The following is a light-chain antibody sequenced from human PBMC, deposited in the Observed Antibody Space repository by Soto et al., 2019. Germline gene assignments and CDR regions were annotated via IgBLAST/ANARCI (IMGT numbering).Light chain of an antibody. V-gene: IGKV2-30*02. CDR3: MQDTHWPLT. Sequence: DVVMTQSPLSLPVTLGQPASISCRSSQGLVHSDGNTYLNWFQQRPGQSPRRLLAKVSNRNPGVQGRLSVRGSGPDFNLKFSRVEAEDVGLYYGMQDTHWPLTVGQGPKVEI. CDR1: QGLVHSDGNTY. CDR2: KVS. J-gene: IGKJ1*01.